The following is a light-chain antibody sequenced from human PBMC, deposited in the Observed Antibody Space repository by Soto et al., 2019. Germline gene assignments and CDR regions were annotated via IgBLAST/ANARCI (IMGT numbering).Light chain of an antibody. CDR2: EVS. CDR3: SSHTTYSTRV. V-gene: IGLV2-14*01. CDR1: SSDIGSYNY. J-gene: IGLJ1*01. Sequence: QSVLTQPPSASGSPGQSVTISCTGTSSDIGSYNYVSWYQQHPGKAPKLMIHEVSNRPSGVSDRFSGSKSGNTASLTISGLQADDEADYYCSSHTTYSTRVFGTGTKLTVL.